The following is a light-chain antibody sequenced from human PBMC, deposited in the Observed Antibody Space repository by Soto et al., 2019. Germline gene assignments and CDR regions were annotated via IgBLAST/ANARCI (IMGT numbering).Light chain of an antibody. CDR1: QSVSWW. CDR2: DAS. CDR3: QQYDNYKPLT. J-gene: IGKJ4*01. Sequence: DIQMTQSPSTLSVSVGDRVTITCRASQSVSWWLAWYQQRPGKGPKLLIYDASSLESGTPSRFSGRRSGTQFTLTINGLQPDDFATYYCQQYDNYKPLTFGGGTKVDIK. V-gene: IGKV1-5*01.